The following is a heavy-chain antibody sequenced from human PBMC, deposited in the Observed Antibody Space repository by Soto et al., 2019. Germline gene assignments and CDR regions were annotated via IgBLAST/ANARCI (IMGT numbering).Heavy chain of an antibody. J-gene: IGHJ4*02. D-gene: IGHD3-22*01. CDR1: GGTFSSYA. CDR3: AREGDYYDSSGYLAPFDY. V-gene: IGHV1-69*13. CDR2: IIPIFGTA. Sequence: GASVKVSCKASGGTFSSYAISWVRQAPGQGLEWMGGIIPIFGTANYAQKFQGRVTITADESTSTAYMELSSLRSEDTAVYYCAREGDYYDSSGYLAPFDYWGQGTLVTVSS.